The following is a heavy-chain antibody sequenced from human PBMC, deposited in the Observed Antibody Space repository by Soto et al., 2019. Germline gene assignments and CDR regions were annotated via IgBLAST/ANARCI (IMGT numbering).Heavy chain of an antibody. Sequence: QVQLQESGPGLVRPSQTLSLTCSVSGASIYNGGYFWSWIRQSPGKGLEWIGHIHNSGSPYNNPSLKSRVTISADTSMNQFSLALTSVTAAXTXXXXXXXXXXXXKVDSWGQGILVTVSS. CDR2: IHNSGSP. CDR3: XXXXXXXKVDS. CDR1: GASIYNGGYF. J-gene: IGHJ4*02. V-gene: IGHV4-30-4*01.